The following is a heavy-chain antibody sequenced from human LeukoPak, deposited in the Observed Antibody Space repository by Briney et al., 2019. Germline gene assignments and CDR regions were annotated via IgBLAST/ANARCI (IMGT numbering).Heavy chain of an antibody. D-gene: IGHD6-13*01. CDR3: ARAITAAGYFDY. Sequence: SVKVSCKSTGCTFSSYAVSWVRQAPGQGLEWMGRITPIFGTANYAQKFQGRVTTTTDESTSTAYMELSSLRSEDAAVYYYARAITAAGYFDYWGQGTLVTVSS. V-gene: IGHV1-69*05. J-gene: IGHJ4*02. CDR1: GCTFSSYA. CDR2: ITPIFGTA.